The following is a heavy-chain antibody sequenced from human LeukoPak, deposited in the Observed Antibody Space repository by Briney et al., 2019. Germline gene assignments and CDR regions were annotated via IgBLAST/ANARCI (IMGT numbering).Heavy chain of an antibody. Sequence: PGGSQTLPCAGFGFIFSDCAIHWVRQASGKGLEWVGRINTRDKGSATAYAASVRGRFAISRDDSESTAYLQMTGLKTEDTAVYFCTRDGGSWSHLDYWGQGALVTVSS. V-gene: IGHV3-73*01. J-gene: IGHJ4*02. D-gene: IGHD2-15*01. CDR3: TRDGGSWSHLDY. CDR1: GFIFSDCA. CDR2: INTRDKGSAT.